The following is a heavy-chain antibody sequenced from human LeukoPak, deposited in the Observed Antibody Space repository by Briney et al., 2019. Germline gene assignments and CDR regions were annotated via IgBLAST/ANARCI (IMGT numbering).Heavy chain of an antibody. CDR2: TWYDGSNK. Sequence: PGGSLRLSCAASGLTFSSYAMSWVRQAPGKGLEWVALTWYDGSNKNYADSVKGRFTISRDNSKNTLYPQMNSLRGEDTGVYYCARGGLTIAESTTSWYLDYWGQGTLVTVSS. CDR1: GLTFSSYA. CDR3: ARGGLTIAESTTSWYLDY. V-gene: IGHV3-33*08. J-gene: IGHJ4*02. D-gene: IGHD1-26*01.